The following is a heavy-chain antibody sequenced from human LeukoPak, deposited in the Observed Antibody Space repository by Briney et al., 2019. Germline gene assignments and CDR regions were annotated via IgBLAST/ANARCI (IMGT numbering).Heavy chain of an antibody. Sequence: PGGSLTLSCAASGFTFTNYAMTWVRQAPGKGLEWVSYISSSSTIKYADSVKGRFTLSRDNAKNSLYLQMSSLRAEDTAVYYCARGGVYCAGDCVDYWGQGTLVTVSS. CDR2: ISSSSTI. J-gene: IGHJ4*02. CDR3: ARGGVYCAGDCVDY. CDR1: GFTFTNYA. D-gene: IGHD2-21*02. V-gene: IGHV3-48*01.